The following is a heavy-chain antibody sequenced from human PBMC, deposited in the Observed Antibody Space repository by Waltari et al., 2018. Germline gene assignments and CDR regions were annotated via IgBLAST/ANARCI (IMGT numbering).Heavy chain of an antibody. CDR1: GFTFSSYA. J-gene: IGHJ4*02. Sequence: EVQLLESGGGLVQPGGSLRLSCAASGFTFSSYAMSWVRPAPGKGLEWVSAISGSGGSTYYADSVKGRFTISRDNSKNTLYLQMNSLRAEDTAVYYCAKHRFPGHYGDYGDDYWGQGTLVTVSS. CDR2: ISGSGGST. D-gene: IGHD4-17*01. CDR3: AKHRFPGHYGDYGDDY. V-gene: IGHV3-23*01.